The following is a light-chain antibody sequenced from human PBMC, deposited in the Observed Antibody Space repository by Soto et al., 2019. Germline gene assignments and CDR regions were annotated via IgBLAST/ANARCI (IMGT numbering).Light chain of an antibody. Sequence: QSVLTQPPSLSGAPGQRVTISCTGSSSSIGAGYDVHWYQHLPGRAPKLLIFGNNNRPSGVPDRFSASNSGTSGSSASLTITGLQAEDEADYYCQSFDTSLSGLGVFGGGTKLTVL. CDR3: QSFDTSLSGLGV. CDR1: SSSIGAGYD. CDR2: GNN. V-gene: IGLV1-40*01. J-gene: IGLJ3*02.